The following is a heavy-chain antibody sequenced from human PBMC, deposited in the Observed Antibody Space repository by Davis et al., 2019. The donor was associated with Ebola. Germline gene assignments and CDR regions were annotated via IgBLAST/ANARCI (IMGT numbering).Heavy chain of an antibody. CDR2: INSDGSDT. CDR1: GFTFSSFA. Sequence: GESLKISCAASGFTFSSFAMSWVRQAPGKGLEWVSRINSDGSDTTYADSVKGRFTISRDNAKNTLYLQMHSLTAEDTAVYYCAAADIVVVVDGTSYPHAFDTWGQGTVVTVSS. J-gene: IGHJ3*02. D-gene: IGHD2-15*01. V-gene: IGHV3-74*01. CDR3: AAADIVVVVDGTSYPHAFDT.